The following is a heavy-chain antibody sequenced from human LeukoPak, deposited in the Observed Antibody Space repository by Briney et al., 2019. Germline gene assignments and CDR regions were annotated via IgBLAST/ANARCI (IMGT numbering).Heavy chain of an antibody. CDR2: ISSSSSYI. CDR3: ARDEKDSWLLWFGEDAWYYYYMDV. V-gene: IGHV3-21*01. CDR1: GFTFSSYS. D-gene: IGHD3-10*01. Sequence: SGGSLRLSCAASGFTFSSYSMNWVRQAPGKGLEWVSSISSSSSYIYYADSVKGRFTISRDNAKNSLYLQMNSLRAEDTAVYYCARDEKDSWLLWFGEDAWYYYYMDVWGKGTTVTVSS. J-gene: IGHJ6*03.